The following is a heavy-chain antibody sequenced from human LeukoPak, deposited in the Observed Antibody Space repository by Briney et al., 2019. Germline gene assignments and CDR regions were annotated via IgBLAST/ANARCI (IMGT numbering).Heavy chain of an antibody. CDR2: ISYDGGNK. D-gene: IGHD6-19*01. CDR1: GFAFNACT. Sequence: GRSLRLSCAASGFAFNACTIHWVRQAPGKGLEWVAVISYDGGNKYYADSVKGRFTISRDNSKNTLYLQMNSLRAEDTAVYYCARDNPRYSSGWYYFDYWGQGTLVTVSS. J-gene: IGHJ4*02. V-gene: IGHV3-30*04. CDR3: ARDNPRYSSGWYYFDY.